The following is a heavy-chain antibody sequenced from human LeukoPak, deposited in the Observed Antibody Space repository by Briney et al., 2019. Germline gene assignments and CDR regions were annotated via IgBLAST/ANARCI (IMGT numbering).Heavy chain of an antibody. J-gene: IGHJ5*02. Sequence: ASVKVSSKASGYMFTSYAISWVRRAPGQGLEWMGWIRAYNGNTKYAQKFQARVTMTTDTSTSTAYMELRSLRSDDTAVYYCARVAVDLDCSGDTCSSVFKSIDAWGQGTLVTVSS. D-gene: IGHD2-15*01. CDR3: ARVAVDLDCSGDTCSSVFKSIDA. V-gene: IGHV1-18*01. CDR2: IRAYNGNT. CDR1: GYMFTSYA.